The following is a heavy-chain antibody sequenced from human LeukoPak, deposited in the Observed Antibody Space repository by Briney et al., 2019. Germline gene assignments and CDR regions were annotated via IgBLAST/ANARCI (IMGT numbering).Heavy chain of an antibody. J-gene: IGHJ4*02. D-gene: IGHD2-2*01. CDR1: GYTFTSYG. CDR3: AREDCSSNTSCYEGGY. V-gene: IGHV1-18*01. Sequence: ASVKVSCKASGYTFTSYGISWVRQAPGQGLEWMGWISAYNGNTNYAQKLQGRVTMTTDTSTSTAYMELRSLRSDDTAVYYCAREDCSSNTSCYEGGYWGQGTLVTVSS. CDR2: ISAYNGNT.